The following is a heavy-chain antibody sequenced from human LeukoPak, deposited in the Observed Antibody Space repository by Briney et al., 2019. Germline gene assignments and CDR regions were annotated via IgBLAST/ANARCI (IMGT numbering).Heavy chain of an antibody. V-gene: IGHV3-48*01. J-gene: IGHJ3*02. CDR2: ISSSSSTI. CDR3: ARSLPNYYDSSGSHAFDI. Sequence: GGSLRLSCAASGFTFSSYSMNWVRQAPGKGLEWVSYISSSSSTIYYADSVKGRFTISRDNAKNSLYLQMNSLRAEDTAVYYCARSLPNYYDSSGSHAFDIWGQGTMATVSS. CDR1: GFTFSSYS. D-gene: IGHD3-22*01.